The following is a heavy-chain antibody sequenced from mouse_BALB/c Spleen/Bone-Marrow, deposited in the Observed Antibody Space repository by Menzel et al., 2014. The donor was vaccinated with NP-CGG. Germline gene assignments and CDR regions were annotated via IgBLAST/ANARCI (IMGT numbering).Heavy chain of an antibody. J-gene: IGHJ1*01. Sequence: VQLQQSGAELVKPGASVKLSCTASGFNIKDTYIHWVMQRPEQGLAWIGRIDPASGDTKFDPKFQGKATITADTSSNTAYLQVTSLTSEVTAVYYCARVNPWYFDVWGAGTTVTVSS. CDR2: IDPASGDT. V-gene: IGHV14-3*02. D-gene: IGHD2-2*01. CDR3: ARVNPWYFDV. CDR1: GFNIKDTY.